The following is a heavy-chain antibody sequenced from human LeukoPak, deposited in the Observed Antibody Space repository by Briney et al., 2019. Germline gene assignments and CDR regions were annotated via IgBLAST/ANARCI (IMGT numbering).Heavy chain of an antibody. CDR2: INHSGST. CDR1: GGSFSGYY. Sequence: SETLSLTCAVYGGSFSGYYWSWIRQPPGKGLEWIGEINHSGSTNYNPSLESRVTISVDTSKNQFSLKLSSVTAADTAVYYCARGGYSGYGINWFDPWGQGTLVTVSS. V-gene: IGHV4-34*01. D-gene: IGHD5-12*01. CDR3: ARGGYSGYGINWFDP. J-gene: IGHJ5*02.